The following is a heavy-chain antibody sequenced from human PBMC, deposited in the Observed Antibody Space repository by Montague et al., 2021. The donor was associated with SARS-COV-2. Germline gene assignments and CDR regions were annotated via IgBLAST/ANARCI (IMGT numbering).Heavy chain of an antibody. CDR2: IWYDGSNK. CDR1: GFTFSSYG. V-gene: IGHV3-33*01. D-gene: IGHD5-18*01. Sequence: SLRLSCAASGFTFSSYGMHWVRQAPGKGLGWVAVIWYDGSNKYYADSVKGRFAISRDNSKNTLYLQMNSLRAEDTAVYYCASQLVPRWYAFDIWGQGTMVTVSS. J-gene: IGHJ3*02. CDR3: ASQLVPRWYAFDI.